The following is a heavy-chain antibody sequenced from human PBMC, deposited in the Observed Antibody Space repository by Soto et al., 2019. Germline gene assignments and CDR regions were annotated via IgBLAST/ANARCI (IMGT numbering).Heavy chain of an antibody. D-gene: IGHD1-1*01. CDR1: GFSFSRYG. Sequence: EVQLLESGGGLVQPGGSLRLSCAASGFSFSRYGMSWVRQAPGKGLEWVSTLSISGGSTYYADSVKGRFTISEDNSKNTLYLEMKSLRAEDTAVYYCAKDLGGTTGYWGQGTLVTVSS. V-gene: IGHV3-23*01. J-gene: IGHJ4*02. CDR3: AKDLGGTTGY. CDR2: LSISGGST.